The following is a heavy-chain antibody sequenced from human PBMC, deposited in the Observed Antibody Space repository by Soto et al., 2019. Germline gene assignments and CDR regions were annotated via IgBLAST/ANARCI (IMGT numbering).Heavy chain of an antibody. CDR1: GFSLSSFT. CDR3: ARETGYYKWNDGLMDV. D-gene: IGHD1-20*01. J-gene: IGHJ6*02. CDR2: IDTSTTYK. Sequence: EVQLVESGGGLVKPGGSLRLSCAASGFSLSSFTMNWVRQAPGKGLEWVSSIDTSTTYKFYADSVTGRFTISRDNAKKSVYLQMSSLRAEDTAVYYCARETGYYKWNDGLMDVWGQGTTVTVSS. V-gene: IGHV3-21*01.